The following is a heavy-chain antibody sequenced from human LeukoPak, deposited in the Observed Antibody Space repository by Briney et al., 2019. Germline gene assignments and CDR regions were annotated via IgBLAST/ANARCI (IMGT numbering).Heavy chain of an antibody. J-gene: IGHJ4*02. CDR2: INDSNGNT. D-gene: IGHD6-13*01. CDR1: GYTFTSYG. V-gene: IGHV1-18*01. Sequence: GASVNVSCKASGYTFTSYGISWVRQVPGQGLAWMGWINDSNGNTNYAQKLQDRVTMTTDTSTSTAYMELRSLRSDDTAVYYCARDRRIAAAGTLSYWGQGTLVTVPS. CDR3: ARDRRIAAAGTLSY.